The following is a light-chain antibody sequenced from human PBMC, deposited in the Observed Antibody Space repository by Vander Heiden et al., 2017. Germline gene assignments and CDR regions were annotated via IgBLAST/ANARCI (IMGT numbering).Light chain of an antibody. J-gene: IGLJ1*01. CDR1: SSDVGGYNF. CDR3: WSYAGNYG. Sequence: QSALTQPPSVSGSPGQSITISCTGTSSDVGGYNFVSWFQQHPGKVPKLMIYDVKKRPSGVSDRFSGSKSGSTASLTISVLQAEYEADYYCWSYAGNYGLGTGTMVTVL. V-gene: IGLV2-11*01. CDR2: DVK.